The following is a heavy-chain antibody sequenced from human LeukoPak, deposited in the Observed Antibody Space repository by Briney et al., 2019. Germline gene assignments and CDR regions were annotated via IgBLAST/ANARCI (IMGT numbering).Heavy chain of an antibody. Sequence: SETLSLTCTVSGGSITSGGYYWSWVRQYPGKGLEWIGYISHSGNTYYNASLKSRLTISMDTSKNQFSLTLTSVTAADTAVYYCARERPDMVRGVISRGHFDYWGQGTLVTVSS. J-gene: IGHJ4*02. CDR1: GGSITSGGYY. D-gene: IGHD3-10*01. CDR3: ARERPDMVRGVISRGHFDY. V-gene: IGHV4-31*03. CDR2: ISHSGNT.